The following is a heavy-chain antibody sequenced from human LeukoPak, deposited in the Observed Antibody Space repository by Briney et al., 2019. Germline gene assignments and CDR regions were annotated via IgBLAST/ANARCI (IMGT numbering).Heavy chain of an antibody. J-gene: IGHJ4*02. V-gene: IGHV3-48*03. Sequence: GGSLRLSCAASGFDFNIYEMNWVRQAPGKGLEWVSYISADGATIYYADSVKGRFTISRDTMKSSLHLQMSSLRAEDTAVHYCAGSRYPEPQDLNYWGQGTLVIVS. CDR2: ISADGATI. D-gene: IGHD3-10*01. CDR1: GFDFNIYE. CDR3: AGSRYPEPQDLNY.